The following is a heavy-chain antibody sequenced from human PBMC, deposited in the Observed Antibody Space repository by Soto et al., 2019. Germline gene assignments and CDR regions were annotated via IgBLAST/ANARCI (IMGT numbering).Heavy chain of an antibody. D-gene: IGHD3-10*01. Sequence: GGSLRLSCAASGFTFSSYGMHWVRQAPGKGLEWVAVISYDGSNKYYADSVKGRFTISRDNSKNTLYLQMNSLRAEDTAVYYCAKDRAYYGSGSYDTAYYYYGMDVWGQGTTVTVSS. CDR3: AKDRAYYGSGSYDTAYYYYGMDV. J-gene: IGHJ6*02. CDR2: ISYDGSNK. CDR1: GFTFSSYG. V-gene: IGHV3-30*18.